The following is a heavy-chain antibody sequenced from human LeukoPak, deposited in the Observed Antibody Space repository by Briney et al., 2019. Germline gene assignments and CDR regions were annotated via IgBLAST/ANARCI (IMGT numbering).Heavy chain of an antibody. V-gene: IGHV3-30-3*01. CDR2: ISSDGSMQ. CDR3: ARGNLYTAATIEDY. J-gene: IGHJ4*02. D-gene: IGHD5-18*01. CDR1: GFDFSSYA. Sequence: PGGSLRLSCAASGFDFSSYAIHWVRQAPGKGLEWVAVISSDGSMQDYADSVRGRFTVSRGNSKNTLYLQMSSLRPEDTSQYYCARGNLYTAATIEDYWGRGTLVTVSS.